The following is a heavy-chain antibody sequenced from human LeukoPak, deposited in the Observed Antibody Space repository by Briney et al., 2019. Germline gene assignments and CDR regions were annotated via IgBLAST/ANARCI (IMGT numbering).Heavy chain of an antibody. Sequence: PGGSLRLSCAASGFTFNSYAMSWVRQAPGKGLEWVANIKRDGSEKYYVDSVKGRFTISRDNAKNSLYLQMNSLRAEDTAVYYCARDGYNLPFNYWGQGTLVTVSS. CDR1: GFTFNSYA. J-gene: IGHJ4*02. D-gene: IGHD5-24*01. CDR2: IKRDGSEK. CDR3: ARDGYNLPFNY. V-gene: IGHV3-7*01.